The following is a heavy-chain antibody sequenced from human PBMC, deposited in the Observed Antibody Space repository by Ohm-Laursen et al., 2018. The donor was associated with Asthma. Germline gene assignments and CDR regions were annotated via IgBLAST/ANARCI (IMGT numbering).Heavy chain of an antibody. V-gene: IGHV4-59*01. J-gene: IGHJ6*02. CDR1: GGSISSYY. D-gene: IGHD2-2*01. Sequence: GTLSLTCTVSGGSISSYYWSWIRQPPGKGLEWIGYIYYSGSTNYNPSLKSRVTISVNTSKNQFSLKLSSVTAADTAVYYCARGFGYCSSTSCYGGGMDVWGQGTTVTVSS. CDR2: IYYSGST. CDR3: ARGFGYCSSTSCYGGGMDV.